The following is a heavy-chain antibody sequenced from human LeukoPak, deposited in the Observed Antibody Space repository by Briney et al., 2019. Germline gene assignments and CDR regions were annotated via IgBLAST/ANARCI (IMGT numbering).Heavy chain of an antibody. J-gene: IGHJ4*02. V-gene: IGHV3-23*01. CDR3: AKGPRASGWTYFDY. Sequence: RGSLRLSCAATGFTLSSYAMSLVRQAPGKGLEWVSVISGSGGSTYSAESVKGRFTISRDNSKNTLYLQMNSLRVEDTAVYYCAKGPRASGWTYFDYWGQGTLVTVSS. CDR2: ISGSGGST. D-gene: IGHD6-19*01. CDR1: GFTLSSYA.